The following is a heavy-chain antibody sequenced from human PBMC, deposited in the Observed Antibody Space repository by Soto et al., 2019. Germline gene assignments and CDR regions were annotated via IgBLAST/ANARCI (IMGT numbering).Heavy chain of an antibody. V-gene: IGHV3-23*01. CDR3: AKGPTIFGAVISFDYYYGMYV. Sequence: LRLSCTASGFTFSSSAMSWVRQAPGRGLEWVSGISGSGAGTYYADSVKGRFTISRDNSKNTLYLQMSGLRAEDTAVYYCAKGPTIFGAVISFDYYYGMYVWGQGTPVTVSS. D-gene: IGHD3-3*01. CDR1: GFTFSSSA. J-gene: IGHJ6*02. CDR2: ISGSGAGT.